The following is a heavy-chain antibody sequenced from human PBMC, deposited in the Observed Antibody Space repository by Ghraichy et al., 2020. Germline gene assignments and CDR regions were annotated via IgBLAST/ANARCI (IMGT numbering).Heavy chain of an antibody. Sequence: SETLSLTCTVSGGSISSSSYYWGWIRQPPGKGLEWIGSIYYSGSTYYNPSLKSRVTTSVDTSKNQFSLKLSSVTAADTAVYYCARPGGDYNWFDPWGQGTLVTVSS. CDR2: IYYSGST. CDR3: ARPGGDYNWFDP. D-gene: IGHD4-17*01. J-gene: IGHJ5*02. V-gene: IGHV4-39*01. CDR1: GGSISSSSYY.